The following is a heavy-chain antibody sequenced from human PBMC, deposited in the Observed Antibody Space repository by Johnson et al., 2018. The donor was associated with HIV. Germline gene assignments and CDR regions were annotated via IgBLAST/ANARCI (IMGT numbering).Heavy chain of an antibody. V-gene: IGHV3-7*02. J-gene: IGHJ3*02. CDR1: GFTFSSYW. CDR3: MSRRGSPGARDAFDI. D-gene: IGHD5-24*01. Sequence: MQLVESGGGVVQPGRSLRLSCAASGFTFSSYWMSWVRQAPGKGLEWVANIKQDGSEKYYVDSVKGRFTISRDNSKNTLYLQMNSLRAEDTAVYYCMSRRGSPGARDAFDIWGQGTMVTVSS. CDR2: IKQDGSEK.